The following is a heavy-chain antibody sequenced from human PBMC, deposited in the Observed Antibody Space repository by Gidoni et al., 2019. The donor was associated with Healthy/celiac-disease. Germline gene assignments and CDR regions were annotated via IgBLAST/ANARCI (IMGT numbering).Heavy chain of an antibody. CDR2: IYSGGST. V-gene: IGHV3-53*02. Sequence: EVQLVETGGGLIQPGGSLRLSCAASGFTVSRNYMSWVRQAPGKGLEWVSVIYSGGSTYYADSVKGRFTISRDNSKNTLYLQMNSLRAEDTAVYYCARDRHYYGSGSQQYYYYGMDVWGQGTTVTVSS. CDR1: GFTVSRNY. D-gene: IGHD3-10*01. CDR3: ARDRHYYGSGSQQYYYYGMDV. J-gene: IGHJ6*02.